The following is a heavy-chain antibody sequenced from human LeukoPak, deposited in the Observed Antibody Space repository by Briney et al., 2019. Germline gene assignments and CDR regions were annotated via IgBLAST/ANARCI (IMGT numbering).Heavy chain of an antibody. D-gene: IGHD3-10*01. CDR1: GYTFTSYG. V-gene: IGHV1-18*01. CDR3: ARAISSGSYYSRYYYYYMDV. J-gene: IGHJ6*03. Sequence: GASVKVSCKASGYTFTSYGISWVRQAPGQGLEWMGWISAYNGNTNYAQKLQGRVTMTTDTSTSTAYMELRRLRSDDTAVYYCARAISSGSYYSRYYYYYMDVWGKGTTVTVSS. CDR2: ISAYNGNT.